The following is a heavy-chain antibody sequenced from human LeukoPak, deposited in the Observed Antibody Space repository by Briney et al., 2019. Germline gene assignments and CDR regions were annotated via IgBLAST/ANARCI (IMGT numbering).Heavy chain of an antibody. J-gene: IGHJ4*02. Sequence: GASVTVSCKASGYTFTSYYMHWVRQAPGQGLEWMGIINPSGGSTSYAQKFQGRVTMTRDTSTSTVYMELSSLRSEDTAVYYCARLKGIAAAGIYFDYWGQGTLVTVSP. CDR3: ARLKGIAAAGIYFDY. CDR2: INPSGGST. CDR1: GYTFTSYY. D-gene: IGHD6-13*01. V-gene: IGHV1-46*01.